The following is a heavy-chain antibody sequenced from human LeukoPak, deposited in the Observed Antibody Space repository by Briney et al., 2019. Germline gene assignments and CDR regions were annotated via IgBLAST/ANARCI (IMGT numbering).Heavy chain of an antibody. CDR2: LNSDGTST. V-gene: IGHV3-74*01. D-gene: IGHD5-24*01. J-gene: IGHJ3*02. CDR3: ARDAVRGDGYNSYGFDI. Sequence: GGSLRLSWVASGFTFTTYWMHWDRHAQGKGLVWVSCLNSDGTSTNYADSVRGRFTISRDNAKNTLYLQMNSLRAEDTAVYYCARDAVRGDGYNSYGFDIWGQGTMVTVSS. CDR1: GFTFTTYW.